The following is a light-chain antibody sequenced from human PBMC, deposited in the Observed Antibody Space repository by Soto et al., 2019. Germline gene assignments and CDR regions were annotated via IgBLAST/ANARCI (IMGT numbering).Light chain of an antibody. Sequence: VLSQSLGTLSLSQGERATLSCMARQSVSSIYLAWYQQKPGQAPRLLIYGASSRATGIPDGFSGSGSGRDFTLTIISLEPEDFVGYCCQVPAIPRNRLGEGTNLDIK. CDR1: QSVSSIY. V-gene: IGKV3-20*01. CDR3: QVPAIPRNR. J-gene: IGKJ2*03. CDR2: GAS.